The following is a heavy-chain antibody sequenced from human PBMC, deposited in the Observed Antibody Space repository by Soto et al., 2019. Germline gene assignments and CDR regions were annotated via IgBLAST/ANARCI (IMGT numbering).Heavy chain of an antibody. V-gene: IGHV3-30-3*01. Sequence: PGGSLRLSCAASGFTFSSYAMHWVRQAPGKGLEWVAVISYDGSNKYYADSVKGRFTISRDNSKNTLYLQMNSLRAEDTAVYYCARDFTAMVTSLISGWGQGTLVTVSS. D-gene: IGHD5-18*01. CDR2: ISYDGSNK. CDR3: ARDFTAMVTSLISG. J-gene: IGHJ4*02. CDR1: GFTFSSYA.